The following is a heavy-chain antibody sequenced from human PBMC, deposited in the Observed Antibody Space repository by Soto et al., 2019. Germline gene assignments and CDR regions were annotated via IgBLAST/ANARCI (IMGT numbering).Heavy chain of an antibody. J-gene: IGHJ4*02. CDR2: IYGDDDK. CDR3: ARKHAATWLFDY. D-gene: IGHD2-2*01. V-gene: IGHV2-5*02. Sequence: QITLKESGPTLVKPTQTLTLTCTFSGFSLTTGGVGVGWIRQPPGKAPEWLALIYGDDDKRFKPSLKNRLSITRDSSRNEVVLKMTNMDPVDTATFFCARKHAATWLFDYWGQGILVPVSS. CDR1: GFSLTTGGVG.